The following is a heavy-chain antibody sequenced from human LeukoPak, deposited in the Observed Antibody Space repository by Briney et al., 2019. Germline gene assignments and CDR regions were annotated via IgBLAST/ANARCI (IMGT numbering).Heavy chain of an antibody. CDR3: AKDNYYYDTFDI. Sequence: GGSLRLSXAASGFTFSSYAMSWVRQAPGKGLEWVSAISGSGGSTYYADSVKGRFTISRDNSKNTLCLQMNSLRAEDTAVYYCAKDNYYYDTFDIWGPGTMVTVSS. D-gene: IGHD3-10*01. J-gene: IGHJ3*02. CDR2: ISGSGGST. CDR1: GFTFSSYA. V-gene: IGHV3-23*01.